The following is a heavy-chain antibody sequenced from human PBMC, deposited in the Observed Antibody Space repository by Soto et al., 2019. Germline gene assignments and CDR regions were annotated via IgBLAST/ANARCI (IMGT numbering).Heavy chain of an antibody. Sequence: QVQLQESGPGLVKPSETLSLSCTVSGGSMISYYWTWIRQPPGKGLEWIGYIHYSGSILYNPSLKNRFTISIITSQYQFSLNLNSVTAEDTAVYYCARGKRQLAGGEFFDYWGQGALVTVSS. CDR3: ARGKRQLAGGEFFDY. D-gene: IGHD6-13*01. J-gene: IGHJ4*02. CDR1: GGSMISYY. CDR2: IHYSGSI. V-gene: IGHV4-59*01.